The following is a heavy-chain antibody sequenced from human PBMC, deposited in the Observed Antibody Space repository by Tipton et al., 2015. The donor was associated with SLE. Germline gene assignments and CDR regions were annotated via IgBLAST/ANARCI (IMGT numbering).Heavy chain of an antibody. CDR1: GFTFSSYW. Sequence: GSLRLSCAASGFTFSSYWMNWVRQGPGKGLEWVTSIKEDGSEKYYVDSVKGRFTISRDNAKNSLYLQMNSLRAEDTAVYYCASGTWSGSDYWGQGTLVTVSS. CDR3: ASGTWSGSDY. J-gene: IGHJ4*02. V-gene: IGHV3-7*01. CDR2: IKEDGSEK. D-gene: IGHD1-1*01.